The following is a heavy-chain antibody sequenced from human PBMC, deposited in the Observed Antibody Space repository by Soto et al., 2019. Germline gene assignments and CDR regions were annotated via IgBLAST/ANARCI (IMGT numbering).Heavy chain of an antibody. V-gene: IGHV3-30*04. CDR1: GFTFSSYA. J-gene: IGHJ6*02. CDR2: ISYDGSNK. Sequence: GGSLRLSCAASGFTFSSYAMHWVRQAPGKGLEWVAVISYDGSNKYYADSMKGRFTISRDNSKNTLYLQMNSLRAEDTAVYYCARGGSYYYYYYGMDVWGQGTTVTVSS. D-gene: IGHD1-26*01. CDR3: ARGGSYYYYYYGMDV.